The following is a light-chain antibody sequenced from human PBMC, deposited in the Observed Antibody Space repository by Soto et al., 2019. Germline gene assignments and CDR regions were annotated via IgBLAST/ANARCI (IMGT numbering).Light chain of an antibody. J-gene: IGLJ1*01. V-gene: IGLV2-14*01. CDR3: NSYTNSGTHV. Sequence: QSVLTQPASVSGSPGQSITISCTGTSSDVGGYNYVSWYQQHPGKAPKLLIYEVSDRPSGVSDRFSGSKSGNTASLTISGLQAEDESDYYCNSYTNSGTHVFGTGTEVTVL. CDR2: EVS. CDR1: SSDVGGYNY.